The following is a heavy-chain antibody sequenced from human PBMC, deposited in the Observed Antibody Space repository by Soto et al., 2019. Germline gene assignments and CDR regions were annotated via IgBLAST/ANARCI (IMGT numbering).Heavy chain of an antibody. D-gene: IGHD3-3*01. CDR2: IYYTGNT. CDR1: GGSISSSSYY. V-gene: IGHV4-39*01. J-gene: IGHJ4*02. Sequence: SETLSLTCSVSGGSISSSSYYWAWIRQPPGKGLEWIGNIYYTGNTYYNPSLQSRVTISVDTSKNQFSLNLNSVTAADTAVYYCASPENVEGXFDFWAQGTLVTVSS. CDR3: ASPENVEGXFDF.